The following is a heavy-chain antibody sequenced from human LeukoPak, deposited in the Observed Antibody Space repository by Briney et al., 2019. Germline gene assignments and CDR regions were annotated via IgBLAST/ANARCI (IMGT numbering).Heavy chain of an antibody. Sequence: GRSLRLSCAASGFTFSSYAMHWVRQAPGKGLEWVAVISYDGSNKYYADYVKGRFTISRDNSKNTLYLQMNSLRAEDTAVYYCARGGSYPVVPAAPGAFDIWGQGTMVTVSS. V-gene: IGHV3-30-3*01. D-gene: IGHD2-2*01. J-gene: IGHJ3*02. CDR1: GFTFSSYA. CDR3: ARGGSYPVVPAAPGAFDI. CDR2: ISYDGSNK.